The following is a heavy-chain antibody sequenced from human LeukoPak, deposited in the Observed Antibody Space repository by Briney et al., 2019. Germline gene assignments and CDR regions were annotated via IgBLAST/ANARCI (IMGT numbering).Heavy chain of an antibody. J-gene: IGHJ4*02. CDR3: ASPGVGAVAGTGLFFDY. Sequence: SETLSLTCTVPGGSISSSSYYWGWIRQPPGKGLEWIGSIYYSGSTYYNPSLKSRVTISVDTSKNQFSLKLSSVTAADTAVYYCASPGVGAVAGTGLFFDYWGQGTLVTVSS. V-gene: IGHV4-39*01. CDR2: IYYSGST. CDR1: GGSISSSSYY. D-gene: IGHD6-19*01.